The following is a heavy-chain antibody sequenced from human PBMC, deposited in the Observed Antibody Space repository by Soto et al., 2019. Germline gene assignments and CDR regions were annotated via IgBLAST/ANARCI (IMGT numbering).Heavy chain of an antibody. D-gene: IGHD3-10*01. CDR2: ISSSGNTI. Sequence: QVQLVESGGGLVKPGGSLRLSCAASGFTFSDHYMSWIRQAPGKGLEWVSYISSSGNTIYNADSVKGRITISRDNAKNSLYLQMNSLRAEDTAVYYCASCGAYGSGRYPDYWGQGTLVTVSS. J-gene: IGHJ4*02. CDR3: ASCGAYGSGRYPDY. CDR1: GFTFSDHY. V-gene: IGHV3-11*01.